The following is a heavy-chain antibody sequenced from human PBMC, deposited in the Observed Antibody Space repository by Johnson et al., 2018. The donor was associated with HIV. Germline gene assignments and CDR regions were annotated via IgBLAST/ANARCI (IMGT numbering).Heavy chain of an antibody. CDR3: ARDTSIAAARAFDI. V-gene: IGHV3-66*01. Sequence: VQLVESGGGLVQPGGSLRLSCAASGFTVSRNYMNWVRQAPGKGLEWVSVIYSGGDTYYAESVKGRFTISRDNSKNTLHLQMNSLRAEDTAVYYCARDTSIAAARAFDIWGQGTMVTVSS. J-gene: IGHJ3*02. CDR1: GFTVSRNY. D-gene: IGHD6-6*01. CDR2: IYSGGDT.